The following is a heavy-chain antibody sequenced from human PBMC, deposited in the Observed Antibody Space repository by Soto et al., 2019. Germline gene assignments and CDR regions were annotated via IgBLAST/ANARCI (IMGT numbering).Heavy chain of an antibody. CDR3: ARDRGDFRSDYNHYSYNGMED. CDR2: ISYDGSKK. D-gene: IGHD3-3*01. Sequence: AGGSLRLSCAAAGFTFSNYAMQWVRHVPGKGLEWVAVISYDGSKKHYADSAKGRFTISRDNSDNTLYLHMTRLRPEDTAVYYCARDRGDFRSDYNHYSYNGMEDWGQGTTVTVSS. J-gene: IGHJ6*02. V-gene: IGHV3-30*04. CDR1: GFTFSNYA.